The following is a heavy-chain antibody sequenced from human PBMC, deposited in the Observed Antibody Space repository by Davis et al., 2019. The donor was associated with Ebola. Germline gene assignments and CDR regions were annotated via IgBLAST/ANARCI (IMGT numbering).Heavy chain of an antibody. Sequence: MPGGSLRLSCTVSGGSISSYYWSWIRQPPGKGLEWIGYIYYSGSTNYNPSLKSRVTISVDTSKNQFSLKLSSVTAADTAVYYCARVIRSYYYDSSGYYMTYYFDYWGQGTLVTVSS. CDR2: IYYSGST. D-gene: IGHD3-22*01. V-gene: IGHV4-59*01. J-gene: IGHJ4*02. CDR3: ARVIRSYYYDSSGYYMTYYFDY. CDR1: GGSISSYY.